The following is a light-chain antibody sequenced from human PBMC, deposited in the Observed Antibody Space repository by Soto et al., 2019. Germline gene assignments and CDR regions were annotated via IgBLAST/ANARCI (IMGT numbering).Light chain of an antibody. Sequence: ILMTQSPATVSVSPGESATLSCRASQNIYYNVAWYQQRPGQAPRLLISRASTRAPGVPARFSGSGSGTEFTLTISSLQSEDSAVYYCQQYTNWPLTFGGGTKVDIK. CDR2: RAS. CDR1: QNIYYN. V-gene: IGKV3-15*01. CDR3: QQYTNWPLT. J-gene: IGKJ4*01.